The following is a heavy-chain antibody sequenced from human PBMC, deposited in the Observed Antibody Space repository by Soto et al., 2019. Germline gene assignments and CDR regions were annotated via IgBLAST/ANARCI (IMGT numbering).Heavy chain of an antibody. CDR1: GDSISSHSYY. J-gene: IGHJ5*02. Sequence: SETLSLTCTVSGDSISSHSYYWGWVRQPPGKGLEWIGNIFYTGRTYYSQPLKKRVTISVDTSKEQFSLNMTYVNAAHTVVYFCAGLTFRFVAASHGRSNWIGIWAPGTLVTVSS. V-gene: IGHV4-39*01. D-gene: IGHD3-16*01. CDR3: AGLTFRFVAASHGRSNWIGI. CDR2: IFYTGRT.